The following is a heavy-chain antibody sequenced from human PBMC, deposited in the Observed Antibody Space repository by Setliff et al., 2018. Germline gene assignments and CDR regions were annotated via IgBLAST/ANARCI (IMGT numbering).Heavy chain of an antibody. V-gene: IGHV4-34*01. CDR3: ARAVDSSGYFPYWYFDL. Sequence: SETLSLTCAVYGDSFSDYYWSWIRQPPGKGLEWIEEINHRGSTNYSPSLRSRVTMSVDTSKKQLSLNLTSVTAADTAVYFCARAVDSSGYFPYWYFDLWGRGALVTVSS. J-gene: IGHJ2*01. CDR2: INHRGST. CDR1: GDSFSDYY. D-gene: IGHD3-22*01.